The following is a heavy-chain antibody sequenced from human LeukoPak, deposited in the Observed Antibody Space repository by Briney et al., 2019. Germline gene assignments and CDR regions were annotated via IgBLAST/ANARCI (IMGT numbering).Heavy chain of an antibody. CDR3: AKVRGYSYGLEEF. D-gene: IGHD5-18*01. CDR2: LSGSGGST. V-gene: IGHV3-23*01. CDR1: GFTFSDSA. J-gene: IGHJ4*02. Sequence: GGSLSLSCAASGFTFSDSAMTWVRQTPGKGLEWLSALSGSGGSTYYADSVKGRFTISRDNSKNKLYLQMNGLRVGEWAIDYCAKVRGYSYGLEEFWGQGTRVTVSS.